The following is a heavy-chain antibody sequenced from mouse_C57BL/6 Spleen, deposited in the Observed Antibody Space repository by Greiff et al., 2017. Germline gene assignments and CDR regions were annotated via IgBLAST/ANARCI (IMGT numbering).Heavy chain of an antibody. CDR1: GYTFTTYP. Sequence: VMLVESGAELVKPGASVKMSCKASGYTFTTYPIEWMKQNHGKSLEWIGNFHPYNDDTKYNEKFKGKATLTVEKSSSTVYLELSRLTSDDSAVYYGARGGYSNLDWYFDVWGTGTTVTVSS. D-gene: IGHD2-5*01. CDR2: FHPYNDDT. J-gene: IGHJ1*03. V-gene: IGHV1-47*01. CDR3: ARGGYSNLDWYFDV.